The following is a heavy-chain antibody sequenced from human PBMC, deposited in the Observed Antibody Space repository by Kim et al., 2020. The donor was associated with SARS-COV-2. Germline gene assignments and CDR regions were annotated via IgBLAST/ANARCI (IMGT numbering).Heavy chain of an antibody. CDR3: ARDHPPGVFLFDY. J-gene: IGHJ4*02. Sequence: YHRSLKSRVTITVDKAKIQFALKLSSVTAADTAVYYWARDHPPGVFLFDYWGQGTLVTVSS. D-gene: IGHD3-10*01. V-gene: IGHV4-59*01.